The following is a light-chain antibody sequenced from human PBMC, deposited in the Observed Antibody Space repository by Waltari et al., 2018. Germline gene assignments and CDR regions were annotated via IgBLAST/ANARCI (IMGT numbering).Light chain of an antibody. Sequence: QSALTQPASVSGSPGQSITISCTGTSSDVGGSNHVSWYQQPPGKAPKPLIYDFTKRPLGVSNRYSGSKSGNTASLTISGLQAEDEAVYYCSSYRTSSTFVFGPGTKVTVL. CDR3: SSYRTSSTFV. J-gene: IGLJ1*01. V-gene: IGLV2-14*01. CDR2: DFT. CDR1: SSDVGGSNH.